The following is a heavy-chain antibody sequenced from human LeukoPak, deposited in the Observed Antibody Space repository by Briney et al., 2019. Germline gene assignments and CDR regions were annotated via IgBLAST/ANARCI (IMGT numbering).Heavy chain of an antibody. CDR1: GFTFSSYA. Sequence: GGSLRLSCAASGFTFSSYAMSWVRQAPGKGLEWVSAISGSGGSTYYADSVKGRFTISRDNPKNTLYLQMNSLRAEDTAVYYCAKDISGYRLPTLDYWGQGTLVTVSS. J-gene: IGHJ4*02. V-gene: IGHV3-23*01. CDR2: ISGSGGST. D-gene: IGHD6-13*01. CDR3: AKDISGYRLPTLDY.